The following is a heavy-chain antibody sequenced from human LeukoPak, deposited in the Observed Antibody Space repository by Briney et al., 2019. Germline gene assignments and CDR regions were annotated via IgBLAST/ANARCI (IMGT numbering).Heavy chain of an antibody. CDR2: IKSDGSST. CDR3: ARDGSSWANWLDP. CDR1: GFTLSTYW. V-gene: IGHV3-74*01. J-gene: IGHJ5*02. D-gene: IGHD6-13*01. Sequence: PGGSLRLSCAASGFTLSTYWMHWVRQAPGKGLVWVSRIKSDGSSTTYADSVKGRFTISRDNAKNTLYLQMNSLRVEDTGVYYCARDGSSWANWLDPWGQGTLVTVSS.